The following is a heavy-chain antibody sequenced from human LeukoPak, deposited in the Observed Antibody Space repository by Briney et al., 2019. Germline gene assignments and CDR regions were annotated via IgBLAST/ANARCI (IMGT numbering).Heavy chain of an antibody. Sequence: GGSLRLSCAASGFTFSTYGMHWVRQAPGKGLEWLAAISDDGSNKYSADSVKGRFTISRDNSKNTLYLQMNSLRAEDTAVYYCAKGPVRGAYTYFDYWGQGTLVTVSS. V-gene: IGHV3-30*18. CDR1: GFTFSTYG. J-gene: IGHJ4*02. D-gene: IGHD3-10*01. CDR2: ISDDGSNK. CDR3: AKGPVRGAYTYFDY.